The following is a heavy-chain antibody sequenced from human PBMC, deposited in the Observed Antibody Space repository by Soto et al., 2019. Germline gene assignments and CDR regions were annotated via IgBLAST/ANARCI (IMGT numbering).Heavy chain of an antibody. Sequence: QVQLVQSGAEVKRPGASVKVSCKASGYTFSSYGISWVRQAPGQGLEWMGWISAYNGNINYAQRFQDRVAMTTDTSTSTAYMELRSLRSDDTAVYYCARDWGLGYCSGASCSQFDYWGQGTLVIVSS. D-gene: IGHD2-15*01. CDR3: ARDWGLGYCSGASCSQFDY. J-gene: IGHJ4*02. V-gene: IGHV1-18*01. CDR2: ISAYNGNI. CDR1: GYTFSSYG.